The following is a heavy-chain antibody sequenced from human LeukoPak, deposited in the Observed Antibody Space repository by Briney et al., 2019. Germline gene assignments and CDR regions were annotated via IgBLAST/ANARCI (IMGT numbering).Heavy chain of an antibody. CDR1: GFTFDDYA. CDR3: AKDIGALKGSYGMDV. D-gene: IGHD1-26*01. CDR2: ISWNSGSI. Sequence: GRSLRLSCAASGFTFDDYAMHWVRQAPGKGLEWVSGISWNSGSIGYADSVKGRFTISRDNAKNSLYLQMNSLRAEDTALYYCAKDIGALKGSYGMDVWGQGTTVTVSS. J-gene: IGHJ6*02. V-gene: IGHV3-9*01.